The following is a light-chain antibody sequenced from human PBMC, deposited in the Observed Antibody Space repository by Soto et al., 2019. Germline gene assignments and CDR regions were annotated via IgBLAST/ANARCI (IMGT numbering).Light chain of an antibody. V-gene: IGLV2-14*01. CDR2: DVS. J-gene: IGLJ2*01. CDR1: SSDVGGYNY. CDR3: SSYTSSSTLVV. Sequence: QSALTQPASVSGSPGQSITISCTGTSSDVGGYNYVSWYQQHPAKAPKLMIYDVSNRPSGVSNRFSGSKSGNTASLTISGLQAEDEGDYYCSSYTSSSTLVVFGGGTKLTVL.